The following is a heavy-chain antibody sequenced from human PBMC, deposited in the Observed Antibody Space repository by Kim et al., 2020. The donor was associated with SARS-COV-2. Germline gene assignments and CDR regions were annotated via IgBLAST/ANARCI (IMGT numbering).Heavy chain of an antibody. D-gene: IGHD3-9*01. Sequence: GGSLRLSCAASGFTFSSYAMHWVRQAPGKGLEWVAVISYDGSNKYYADSVKGRFTISRDNSKNTLYLQMNSLRAEDTGVYYCARGYDILTGYLTPDYWG. V-gene: IGHV3-30*04. CDR3: ARGYDILTGYLTPDY. CDR1: GFTFSSYA. CDR2: ISYDGSNK. J-gene: IGHJ4*01.